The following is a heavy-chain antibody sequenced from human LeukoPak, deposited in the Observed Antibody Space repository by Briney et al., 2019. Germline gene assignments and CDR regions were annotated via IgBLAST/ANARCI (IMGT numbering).Heavy chain of an antibody. V-gene: IGHV3-7*03. CDR2: MSPDENEK. CDR1: EFTFTNYW. CDR3: LGYGNDNP. J-gene: IGHJ4*02. D-gene: IGHD5-12*01. Sequence: GGSLRLSCAITEFTFTNYWKNWVRQASEKGLEWVANMSPDENEKKYVDSVKGRFTISTDNAKKTLYLQMNSLRVEDTAIYYCLGYGNDNPWGQGALVTVSS.